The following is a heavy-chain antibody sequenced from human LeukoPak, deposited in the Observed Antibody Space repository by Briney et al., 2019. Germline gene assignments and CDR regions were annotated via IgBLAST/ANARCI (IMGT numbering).Heavy chain of an antibody. V-gene: IGHV3-74*01. D-gene: IGHD5-18*01. CDR1: GFTYTDYW. Sequence: LGGSLRLSCVGSGFTYTDYWMHWFRQAPGKGPVWVSRINPDGTIIDYADSVKSRFSISRDNAKNLLYLQMNGLRADDTAVYYCAKDLSWNTADRWGQGILVPVSS. CDR3: AKDLSWNTADR. J-gene: IGHJ5*02. CDR2: INPDGTII.